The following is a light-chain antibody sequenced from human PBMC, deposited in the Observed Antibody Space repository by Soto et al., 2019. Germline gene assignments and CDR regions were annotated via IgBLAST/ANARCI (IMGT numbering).Light chain of an antibody. CDR3: PTWGTGIVV. J-gene: IGLJ2*01. V-gene: IGLV4-69*01. Sequence: QSVLTQSPSASASLGASVKLTCTLSSGHSSYAIAWHQQQPEKGPRYLMKLNSDGSHSKGDGIPDRFSGSSSGAERYLTISSLHSEDEADYYCPTWGTGIVVFGGGTKLTVL. CDR1: SGHSSYA. CDR2: LNSDGSH.